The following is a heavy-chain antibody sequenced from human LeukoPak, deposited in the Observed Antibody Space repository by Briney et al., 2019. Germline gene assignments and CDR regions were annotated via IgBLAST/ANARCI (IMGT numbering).Heavy chain of an antibody. CDR2: IGTAGDT. D-gene: IGHD4-17*01. CDR1: GFTFSSYD. Sequence: GGSLRLSCAASGFTFSSYDMHWVRQATGKGLEWVSAIGTAGDTYYPGSVKGRFTISRENANNSLYLQMNSLRAGDTAVYYCARVGDDYGDNGRAFDIWGQGTMVTVSS. J-gene: IGHJ3*02. CDR3: ARVGDDYGDNGRAFDI. V-gene: IGHV3-13*01.